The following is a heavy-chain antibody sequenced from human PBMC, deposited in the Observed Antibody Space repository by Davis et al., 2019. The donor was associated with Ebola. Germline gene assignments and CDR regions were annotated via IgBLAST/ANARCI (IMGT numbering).Heavy chain of an antibody. CDR2: INHSGST. J-gene: IGHJ4*02. D-gene: IGHD3-3*01. CDR1: GGSFSGYF. CDR3: AREGFWSGYRSRFDY. Sequence: SETLSLTCAVYGGSFSGYFWTWIRQSPGKGLEWIGEINHSGSTNYNPSLKSRVTISVDTSKNQFSLKLSSVTAADTAVYYCAREGFWSGYRSRFDYWGQGTLVTVSS. V-gene: IGHV4-34*01.